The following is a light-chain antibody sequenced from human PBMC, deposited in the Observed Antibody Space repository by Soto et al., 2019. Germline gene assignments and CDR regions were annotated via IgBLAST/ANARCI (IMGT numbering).Light chain of an antibody. V-gene: IGKV3D-15*01. J-gene: IGKJ1*01. CDR2: GAS. CDR1: QSISIN. Sequence: ILLTQSPGTLSVSPGDRVTLSCRASQSISINLAWYQHKPGQAPRLLIHGASTRATGVPARISGSGSGTEFTLTISSLQSEDFAVYYCQQFRNWPWTFGQGTKVDIK. CDR3: QQFRNWPWT.